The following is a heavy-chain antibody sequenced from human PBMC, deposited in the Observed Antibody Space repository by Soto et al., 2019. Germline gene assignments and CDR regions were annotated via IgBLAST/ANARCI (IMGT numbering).Heavy chain of an antibody. CDR2: IIPILGTE. D-gene: IGHD2-2*01. V-gene: IGHV1-69*01. CDR3: STSVYCSTTRCYYYYGLDV. CDR1: GGTFSTHS. Sequence: QVQLVQSGAEVKNPGSSVKVSCKVSGGTFSTHSINWVRQAPGQGPEWMGGIIPILGTENYAQKFQGRVTITADESTSTAYMELSSLTSEDTALYYCSTSVYCSTTRCYYYYGLDVWGQGTTVIVSS. J-gene: IGHJ6*02.